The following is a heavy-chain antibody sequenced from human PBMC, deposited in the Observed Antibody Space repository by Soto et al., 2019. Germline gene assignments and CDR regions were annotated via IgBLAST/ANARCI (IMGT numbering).Heavy chain of an antibody. D-gene: IGHD6-19*01. J-gene: IGHJ6*02. V-gene: IGHV4-39*01. Sequence: QLQLQESGPGLVKPSETLSLTCTVSGGSISSSSYYWGWIRQPPGKGLEWIGSIYYSGSTYYNPSLKSRVTISVDTSKNQFSLKLSSVTAADTAVYYCAATGSGWYVGYYGMDVWGQGTTVTVSS. CDR2: IYYSGST. CDR1: GGSISSSSYY. CDR3: AATGSGWYVGYYGMDV.